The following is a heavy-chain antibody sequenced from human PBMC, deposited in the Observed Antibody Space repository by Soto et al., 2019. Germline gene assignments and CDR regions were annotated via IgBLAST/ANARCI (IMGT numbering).Heavy chain of an antibody. CDR2: ISGSGGST. D-gene: IGHD3-22*01. CDR1: GFTFSSYA. Sequence: GGSLRLSCAASGFTFSSYAMSWARQAPGKGLEWVSAISGSGGSTYYADSVKGRFTISRDNSKNTLYLQMNSLRAEDTAVYYCAKDSYYDSSGYCDYWGQGTLVTVSS. J-gene: IGHJ4*02. V-gene: IGHV3-23*01. CDR3: AKDSYYDSSGYCDY.